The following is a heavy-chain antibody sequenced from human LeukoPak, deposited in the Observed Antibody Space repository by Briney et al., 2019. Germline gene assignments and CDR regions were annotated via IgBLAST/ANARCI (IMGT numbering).Heavy chain of an antibody. Sequence: KTGGSLRLSCAASGFTFSDYYMSWIRQAPGKGLEWVSYISSSSSTIYYADSVKGRFTISRDNAKNSLYLQMNSLRAEDTAVYYCAGGFGSSSWFLDAFDIWGQGTMVTVSS. V-gene: IGHV3-11*04. J-gene: IGHJ3*02. CDR3: AGGFGSSSWFLDAFDI. D-gene: IGHD6-13*01. CDR1: GFTFSDYY. CDR2: ISSSSSTI.